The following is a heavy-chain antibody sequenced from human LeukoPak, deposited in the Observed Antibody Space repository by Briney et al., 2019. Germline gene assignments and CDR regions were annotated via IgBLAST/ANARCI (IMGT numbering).Heavy chain of an antibody. Sequence: GGSLRLSCAASGFTFSSYSMNWVRQAPGKGLEWVSSVSTSSIYIYYADSVKGRFTISRDNAKNSLFLQMNSLGAEDTAVYYCAKDKSMVRELDYWGQGTLVTVSS. CDR1: GFTFSSYS. CDR3: AKDKSMVRELDY. J-gene: IGHJ4*02. V-gene: IGHV3-21*01. D-gene: IGHD3-10*01. CDR2: VSTSSIYI.